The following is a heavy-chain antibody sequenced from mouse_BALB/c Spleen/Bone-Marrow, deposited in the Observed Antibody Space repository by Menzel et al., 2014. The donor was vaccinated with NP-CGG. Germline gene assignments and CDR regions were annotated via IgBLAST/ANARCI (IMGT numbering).Heavy chain of an antibody. Sequence: QVQLQQPGAELMKPGASVKISCKATGYTFSSYWIEWVKQRPGHGLEWIGEILPGSGSTNYNEKFKGKATFTADTSSNTAYMQLSSLTSEDSAVYYCAREDGLWYLDVWGAGTTVTASS. V-gene: IGHV1-9*01. CDR3: AREDGLWYLDV. D-gene: IGHD1-1*01. J-gene: IGHJ1*01. CDR1: GYTFSSYW. CDR2: ILPGSGST.